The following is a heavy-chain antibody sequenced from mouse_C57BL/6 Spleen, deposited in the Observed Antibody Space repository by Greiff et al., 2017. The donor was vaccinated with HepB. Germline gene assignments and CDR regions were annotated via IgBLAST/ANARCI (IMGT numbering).Heavy chain of an antibody. D-gene: IGHD2-1*01. J-gene: IGHJ2*01. V-gene: IGHV1-61*01. Sequence: QVQLQQPGAELVRPGSSVKLSCKASGYTFTSYWMDWVKQRPGQGLEWIGNIYPSDSETHYNQKFKDKATLTVDKSSSTAYMQLSSLTSEDSAVYYCAREGNWSFDYWGQGTTLTVSS. CDR3: AREGNWSFDY. CDR2: IYPSDSET. CDR1: GYTFTSYW.